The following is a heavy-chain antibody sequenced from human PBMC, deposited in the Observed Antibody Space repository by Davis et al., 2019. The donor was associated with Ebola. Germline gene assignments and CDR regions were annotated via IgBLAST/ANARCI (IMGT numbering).Heavy chain of an antibody. CDR3: AREGLELPEGAFDI. Sequence: GESLKISCAASGFTFSTHWMSWVRQAPGKGLEWVAVISYDGSNKYYADSVKGRFTISRDNSKNTLYLQMNSLRAEDTAVYYCAREGLELPEGAFDIWGQGTMVTVSS. CDR1: GFTFSTHW. CDR2: ISYDGSNK. D-gene: IGHD1-7*01. J-gene: IGHJ3*02. V-gene: IGHV3-30-3*01.